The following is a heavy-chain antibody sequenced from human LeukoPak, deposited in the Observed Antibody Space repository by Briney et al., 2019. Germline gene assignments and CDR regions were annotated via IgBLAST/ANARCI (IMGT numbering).Heavy chain of an antibody. J-gene: IGHJ4*02. CDR2: ISSSSSYI. CDR3: ARAKDTAMVDY. Sequence: GGSLRLSCAASGFTFSSYSMNWVRQAPGKGLEWASSISSSSSYIYYADSMKGRFTISRDNAKNSLYQQMNSLRAEDTAVYYCARAKDTAMVDYWGQGTLVTVSS. D-gene: IGHD5-18*01. CDR1: GFTFSSYS. V-gene: IGHV3-21*01.